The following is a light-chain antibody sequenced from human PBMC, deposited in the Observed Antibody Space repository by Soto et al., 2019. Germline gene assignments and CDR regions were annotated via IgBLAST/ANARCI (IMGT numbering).Light chain of an antibody. CDR1: SSDVGAYNY. CDR3: YSYTSSSTYV. Sequence: QSALTQPASVSGSPGQSITISCSGTSSDVGAYNYVSWYQQHPAKAPKLMIYDVSNRPSGVSDRFSGSKSGNMASLTISGLQAEDEADYYCYSYTSSSTYVFGSGTKVTVL. CDR2: DVS. V-gene: IGLV2-14*03. J-gene: IGLJ1*01.